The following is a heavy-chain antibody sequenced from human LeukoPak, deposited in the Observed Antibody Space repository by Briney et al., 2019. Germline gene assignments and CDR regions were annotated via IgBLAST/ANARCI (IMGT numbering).Heavy chain of an antibody. J-gene: IGHJ4*02. D-gene: IGHD3-10*01. CDR2: MNPNSGNT. CDR3: ARGPWFGY. V-gene: IGHV1-8*03. Sequence: ASVKVSCQASGYTFTSYDINCVRQATGQGLEWMGWMNPNSGNTDYAQKFQGRVTITRNTSISTDYMELSSLRSEDTAVYYCARGPWFGYWGQGTLVTVSS. CDR1: GYTFTSYD.